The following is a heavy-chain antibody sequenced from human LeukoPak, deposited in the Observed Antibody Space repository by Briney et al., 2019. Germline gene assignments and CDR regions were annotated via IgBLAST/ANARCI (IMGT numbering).Heavy chain of an antibody. J-gene: IGHJ4*02. CDR2: ISYDGSNE. V-gene: IGHV3-30*18. Sequence: PGRSLRLSCAASGFTFSTYGMHWVRQAPGKGLEWVADISYDGSNEYYADSVKGRFTISRDNSKNTLYLQMSSLRAEDTAVYYCAKEFNRGLPDYWGQGTLVTVPS. CDR1: GFTFSTYG. D-gene: IGHD2-21*01. CDR3: AKEFNRGLPDY.